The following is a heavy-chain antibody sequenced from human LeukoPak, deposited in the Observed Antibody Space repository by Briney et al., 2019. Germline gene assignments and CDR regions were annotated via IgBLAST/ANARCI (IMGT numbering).Heavy chain of an antibody. CDR2: INSDGSST. J-gene: IGHJ4*02. CDR3: TKDLPDYGDYIEGY. V-gene: IGHV3-74*01. D-gene: IGHD4-17*01. CDR1: GFTFNSYW. Sequence: GGSLRLSCAASGFTFNSYWMHWVRQAPGKGLVWVSRINSDGSSTNYADSVKGRFTFSRDNSKNMVYLQMNSLRAEDTAMYYCTKDLPDYGDYIEGYWGQGTLVTVAS.